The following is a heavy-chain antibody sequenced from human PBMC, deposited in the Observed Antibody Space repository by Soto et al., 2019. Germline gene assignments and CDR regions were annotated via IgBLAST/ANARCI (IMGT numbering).Heavy chain of an antibody. D-gene: IGHD4-17*01. CDR3: ARAGFDYGGNSLLQAGPYYYYGMDV. J-gene: IGHJ6*02. V-gene: IGHV1-69*13. CDR1: GGTFSSYA. Sequence: GASVKVSCKASGGTFSSYAISWVRQAPGQGLEWMGGIIPIFGTANYAQKFQGRVTITADESTSTAYMELSSLRSEDTAVYYCARAGFDYGGNSLLQAGPYYYYGMDVWGQGTTVTVSS. CDR2: IIPIFGTA.